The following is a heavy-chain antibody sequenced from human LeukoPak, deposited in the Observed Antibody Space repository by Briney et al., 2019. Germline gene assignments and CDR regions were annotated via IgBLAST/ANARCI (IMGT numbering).Heavy chain of an antibody. CDR2: IKQDGSEK. V-gene: IGHV3-7*01. J-gene: IGHJ4*02. D-gene: IGHD4-17*01. CDR1: GFTFSSYW. CDR3: ARTEGGYGDYVSPGDY. Sequence: GGSLRLSGAASGFTFSSYWMSWVRQAPGKGLEGVANIKQDGSEKYYVDSVKGRFTTSRANAKTSPYLQMNSLRADDTAGYYCARTEGGYGDYVSPGDYWGQGTLVTVSS.